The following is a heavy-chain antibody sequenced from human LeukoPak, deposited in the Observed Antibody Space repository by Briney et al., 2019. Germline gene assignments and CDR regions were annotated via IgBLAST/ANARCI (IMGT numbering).Heavy chain of an antibody. Sequence: PGGSLRLSCAASGFNFSNYGMHWVRQAPGKGLEWVVVIWYDGGKKHYADSVNGRFTISRDNSKNTLFLQVSSLRVEDTAVYYCARDSNFKFDFWGQGTLVTVSS. J-gene: IGHJ4*02. CDR2: IWYDGGKK. CDR3: ARDSNFKFDF. D-gene: IGHD2-8*01. V-gene: IGHV3-33*01. CDR1: GFNFSNYG.